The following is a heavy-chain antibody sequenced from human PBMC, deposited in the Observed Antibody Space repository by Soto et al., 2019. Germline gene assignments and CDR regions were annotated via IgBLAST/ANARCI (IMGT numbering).Heavy chain of an antibody. V-gene: IGHV4-59*01. Sequence: SETLSLTCTVSGGSISSYYWSWIRQPPGKGLEWIGYIYYSGSTNYNPSLKSRVTISVDTSKNQFSLKLSSVTAADTAVYYCARVGSYGQGLFLDYWGQGTLVTVSS. J-gene: IGHJ4*02. CDR2: IYYSGST. D-gene: IGHD5-18*01. CDR3: ARVGSYGQGLFLDY. CDR1: GGSISSYY.